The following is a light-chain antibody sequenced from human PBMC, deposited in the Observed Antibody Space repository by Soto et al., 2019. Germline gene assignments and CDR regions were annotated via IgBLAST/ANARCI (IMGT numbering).Light chain of an antibody. V-gene: IGKV3-20*01. CDR2: GES. CDR3: QKYGGSPRT. J-gene: IGKJ1*01. Sequence: EIVMTQSPDTLYVSPGEGATLSCRASQSVRTKLAWYQQKAGQAPRLIIYGESTRATGIPARLSGSGSGTDLNLTISKLEPEDFAVYHCQKYGGSPRTFGQGTKVDIK. CDR1: QSVRTK.